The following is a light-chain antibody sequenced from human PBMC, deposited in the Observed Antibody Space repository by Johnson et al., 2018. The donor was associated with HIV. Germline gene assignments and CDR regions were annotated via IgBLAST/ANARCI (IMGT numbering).Light chain of an antibody. CDR2: DNN. V-gene: IGLV1-51*01. J-gene: IGLJ1*01. Sequence: QSVLTQPPSVSAAPGQKVTIYCSGSSSNIGNNYVSWYQHLPGAAPTLLIYDNNKRPSGIPDRFSGSKSGTSATLGITGLQTGDEADYYCGTWDSSLSAGQVFGTGTKVTVL. CDR1: SSNIGNNY. CDR3: GTWDSSLSAGQV.